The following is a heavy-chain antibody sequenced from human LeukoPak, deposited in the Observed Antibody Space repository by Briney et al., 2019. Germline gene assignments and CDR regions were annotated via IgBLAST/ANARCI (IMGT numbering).Heavy chain of an antibody. D-gene: IGHD2-8*01. CDR2: IYGSAST. CDR1: GFNVITNY. V-gene: IGHV3-66*01. J-gene: IGHJ4*02. Sequence: GGSLRLSCEASGFNVITNYMDWVRQAPGKGLEWVSVIYGSASTNYADSVRGRFIISRDKSENTLYLQMNDLTADDTAVYFCAKDGVGRRPSHYFDYWGQGTLVTVSS. CDR3: AKDGVGRRPSHYFDY.